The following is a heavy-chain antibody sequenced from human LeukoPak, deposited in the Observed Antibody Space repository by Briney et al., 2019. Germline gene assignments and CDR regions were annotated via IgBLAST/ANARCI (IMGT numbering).Heavy chain of an antibody. D-gene: IGHD6-19*01. Sequence: SETLSLTCTVSAGSISSYYWSWIRQPPGKGLEWIGYIYYSGSTNYNPSLKSRVTISVDTSKNQFSLKLSSVTAADTAVYYCARGRTAVAGPGAFDIWGQGTMVTVSS. CDR1: AGSISSYY. V-gene: IGHV4-59*01. J-gene: IGHJ3*02. CDR3: ARGRTAVAGPGAFDI. CDR2: IYYSGST.